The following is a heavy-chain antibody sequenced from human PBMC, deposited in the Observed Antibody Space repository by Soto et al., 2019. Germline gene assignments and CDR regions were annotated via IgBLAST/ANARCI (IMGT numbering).Heavy chain of an antibody. Sequence: QVQLVQSGAEVKKPGSSVKVSCKASGGTFSSYAISWVRQAPGQGLEWMGGIIPIFGTANYAQKFQGRVTITADESTGTAYMELSRLRSEDTAVYYCARVVSGRYGDYKTWYFDLWGRGTLVTVSS. J-gene: IGHJ2*01. CDR3: ARVVSGRYGDYKTWYFDL. CDR2: IIPIFGTA. CDR1: GGTFSSYA. D-gene: IGHD4-17*01. V-gene: IGHV1-69*12.